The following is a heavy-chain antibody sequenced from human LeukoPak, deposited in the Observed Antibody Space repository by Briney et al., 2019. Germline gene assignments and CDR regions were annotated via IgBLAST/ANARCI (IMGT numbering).Heavy chain of an antibody. CDR2: ISSGSSYI. CDR1: GFTFRSYS. J-gene: IGHJ4*02. V-gene: IGHV3-21*01. Sequence: GGSLRLSCAASGFTFRSYSMNWVRQAPGKGLEWVSSISSGSSYIYYADSVKGRFTISRDNAKNSLYLQMDSLRAEDTAVYYCARANDNTVWGQGTLVTVSS. CDR3: ARANDNTV. D-gene: IGHD3-9*01.